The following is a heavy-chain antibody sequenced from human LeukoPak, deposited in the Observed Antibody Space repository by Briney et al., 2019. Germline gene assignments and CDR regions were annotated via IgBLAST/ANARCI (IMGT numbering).Heavy chain of an antibody. Sequence: SETLSLTCTVSGGSISSGGYYWSWIRQHPGKGLEWIGYIYYSGSTYYNPSLKSRVTISVDTSKNQFSLKLSSVTAADTAVYYCARDQRGVVRGVPSGGMDVWGKGTTVTVSS. D-gene: IGHD3-10*01. CDR1: GGSISSGGYY. CDR2: IYYSGST. CDR3: ARDQRGVVRGVPSGGMDV. J-gene: IGHJ6*04. V-gene: IGHV4-31*03.